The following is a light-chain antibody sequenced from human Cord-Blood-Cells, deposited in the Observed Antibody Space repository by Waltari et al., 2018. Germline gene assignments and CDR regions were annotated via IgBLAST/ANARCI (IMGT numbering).Light chain of an antibody. CDR2: EGS. CDR3: CSYAGSSTFVV. J-gene: IGLJ2*01. Sequence: SALTQPASVSGSPGQSITISCTGTSSDVGSYNLVSWYQQHPGKAPNLMIYEGSKRPSGVSNRFSGSKSGNTASLTISGLQAEDEADYYCCSYAGSSTFVVFGGGTKLTVL. CDR1: SSDVGSYNL. V-gene: IGLV2-23*03.